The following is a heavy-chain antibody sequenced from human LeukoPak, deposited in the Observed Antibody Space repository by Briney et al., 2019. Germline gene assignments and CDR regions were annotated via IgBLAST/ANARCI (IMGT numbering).Heavy chain of an antibody. CDR1: GGSFSGYY. CDR2: INHSGST. D-gene: IGHD3-10*01. J-gene: IGHJ4*02. V-gene: IGHV4-34*01. CDR3: ARGRMVRGVIISNFDY. Sequence: SETLSLTCAVYGGSFSGYYWSWIRQPPGKGPEWIGEINHSGSTNYNPSLKSRVTISVDTSKNQFSLKLSSVTAADTAVYYCARGRMVRGVIISNFDYWGQGTLVTVSS.